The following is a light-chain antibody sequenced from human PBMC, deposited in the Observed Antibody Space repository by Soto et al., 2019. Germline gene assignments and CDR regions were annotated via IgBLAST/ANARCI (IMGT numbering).Light chain of an antibody. CDR1: QGNNSF. J-gene: IGKJ2*01. CDR2: AAS. V-gene: IGKV1-9*01. CDR3: QQLNDRRFS. Sequence: IQLTQSPSSLSASVGDRVTISCRASQGNNSFVAWYQQKSGKAPKLLIYAASTLQSGVPSRVSGSGSGTDFTLTISSLQPEDFATYYGQQLNDRRFSFGQGTKLDIK.